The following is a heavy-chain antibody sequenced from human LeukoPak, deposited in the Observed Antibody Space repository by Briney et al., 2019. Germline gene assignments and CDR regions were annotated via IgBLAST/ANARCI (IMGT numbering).Heavy chain of an antibody. D-gene: IGHD5-12*01. CDR3: ARHSAQCGGYVGY. J-gene: IGHJ4*02. Sequence: PSETLSLTCTASGGSISSSSYYWGWIRQPPGKGLEWIGSIYYSGSTYYNPSLESRVTISVDTSKNQFSLKLSSVTAADTAVYYCARHSAQCGGYVGYWGQGTLVTVSS. CDR2: IYYSGST. V-gene: IGHV4-39*01. CDR1: GGSISSSSYY.